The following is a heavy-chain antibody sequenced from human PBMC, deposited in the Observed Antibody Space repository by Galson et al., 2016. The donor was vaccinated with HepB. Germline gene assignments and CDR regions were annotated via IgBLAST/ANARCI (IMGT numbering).Heavy chain of an antibody. J-gene: IGHJ4*02. V-gene: IGHV1-18*01. CDR2: ISTYSADS. D-gene: IGHD1-26*01. CDR1: GYSFLSHG. Sequence: SVKVSCKASGYSFLSHGISWVRQAPGQGLEWLGWISTYSADSNYAQNLQGRVTLTTDTSTSTAYMEIRSLRSDDTAGYYCARDIFLSGASDYWGQGTLVTVSS. CDR3: ARDIFLSGASDY.